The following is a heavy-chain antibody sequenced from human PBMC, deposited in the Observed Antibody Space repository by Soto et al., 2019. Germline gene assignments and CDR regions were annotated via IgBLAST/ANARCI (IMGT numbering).Heavy chain of an antibody. Sequence: GESLKISCKGSGYSFTSYWIGWVRQMPGKGLEWMGIIHPDNSETRYRPSFQGQVTISADRSISTAYLQWSSLKASDTAIYYCARAHDYGDYKYDFWGQGTLVTVSS. CDR1: GYSFTSYW. CDR3: ARAHDYGDYKYDF. J-gene: IGHJ4*02. CDR2: IHPDNSET. D-gene: IGHD4-17*01. V-gene: IGHV5-51*01.